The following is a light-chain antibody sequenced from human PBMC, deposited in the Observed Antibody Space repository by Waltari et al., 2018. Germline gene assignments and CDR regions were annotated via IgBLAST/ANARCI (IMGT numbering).Light chain of an antibody. CDR3: QHYLRLPVT. V-gene: IGKV3-20*01. CDR2: HES. CDR1: QSVNGA. J-gene: IGKJ1*01. Sequence: EIVLTQSPGTVSLSPGEGATLSCRASQSVNGALAWYQQKPGQAPRLLIYHESNRATGIPDRFSGSGSGTDFSLTISRLEPEDFAVYYCQHYLRLPVTFGQGTKVEI.